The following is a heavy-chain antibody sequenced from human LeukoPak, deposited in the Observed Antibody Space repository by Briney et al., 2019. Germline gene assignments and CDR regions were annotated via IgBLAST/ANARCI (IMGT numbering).Heavy chain of an antibody. D-gene: IGHD7-27*01. CDR3: ARGAEEDWGFDY. V-gene: IGHV1-18*01. CDR1: VYTFTSYG. CDR2: ISAYNGNT. Sequence: ASVTVSCKSSVYTFTSYGISWVRQAPGQGLEWMGWISAYNGNTNYAQKLQGRVTMTTDTSTSTAYMELRSLRSDDTAVYYCARGAEEDWGFDYWGQGTLVTVSS. J-gene: IGHJ4*02.